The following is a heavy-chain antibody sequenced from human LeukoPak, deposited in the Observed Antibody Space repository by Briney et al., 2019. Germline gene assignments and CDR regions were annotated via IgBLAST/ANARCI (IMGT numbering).Heavy chain of an antibody. CDR1: GYTFTGYY. CDR2: INPNSGGT. J-gene: IGHJ6*03. CDR3: ARDVVVAAPGYYMDV. V-gene: IGHV1-2*02. Sequence: ASVKVSCKASGYTFTGYYMHWVREAPGQGLEWMGWINPNSGGTNYAQKFQGRVTITRDTSISTAYMELSRLRSDDTAVYYCARDVVVAAPGYYMDVWGKGTTVTVSS. D-gene: IGHD2-15*01.